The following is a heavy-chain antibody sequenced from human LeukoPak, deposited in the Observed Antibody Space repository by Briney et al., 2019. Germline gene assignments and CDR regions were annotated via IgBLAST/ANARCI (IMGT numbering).Heavy chain of an antibody. Sequence: SETLSLTCTVSGGSMSSSSHYWGWIRQPPGKGLEWIASIYYIGTTSYNPSLKSRVTISVDTSKKQFSLKLDSVTAADTAVYYCARHRRYSSGWYGAFDIWGQGTRVTAAS. D-gene: IGHD6-19*01. J-gene: IGHJ3*02. CDR3: ARHRRYSSGWYGAFDI. CDR1: GGSMSSSSHY. V-gene: IGHV4-39*01. CDR2: IYYIGTT.